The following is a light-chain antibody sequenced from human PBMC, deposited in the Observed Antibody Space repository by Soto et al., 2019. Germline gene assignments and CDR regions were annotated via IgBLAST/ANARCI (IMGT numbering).Light chain of an antibody. CDR1: QSISSN. V-gene: IGKV3-15*01. CDR3: RQYHNGXPWT. J-gene: IGKJ1*01. Sequence: EIVMTQSPATLSVSPGERVTLSGRASQSISSNLACYQQKAGQARRLLIYGSSTRATGIPARFSGSGPVTDFTITITSMQSEDVAVYYCRQYHNGXPWTYGRGTKV. CDR2: GSS.